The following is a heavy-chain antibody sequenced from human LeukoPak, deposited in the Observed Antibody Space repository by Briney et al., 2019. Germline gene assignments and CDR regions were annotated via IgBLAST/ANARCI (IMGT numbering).Heavy chain of an antibody. CDR2: FDPEDGET. CDR1: GYTLTELS. D-gene: IGHD6-13*01. V-gene: IGHV1-24*01. J-gene: IGHJ4*02. Sequence: VASVKVSCKVSGYTLTELSMHWVRQAPGKGLEWMGGFDPEDGETIYAQKFQGRVTMTEDTSTDTAYMELSSLRSEDTAVYYCATDDAAAAAFDYWGQGTLATVSS. CDR3: ATDDAAAAAFDY.